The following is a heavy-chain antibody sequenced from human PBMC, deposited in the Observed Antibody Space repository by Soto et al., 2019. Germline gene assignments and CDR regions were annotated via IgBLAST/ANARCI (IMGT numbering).Heavy chain of an antibody. D-gene: IGHD2-15*01. CDR3: SRGGFHHGFDV. J-gene: IGHJ3*01. CDR2: IDNDGTGS. CDR1: GFTFRSYW. Sequence: EVQLAESGGASVQPGGSLRLSCAASGFTFRSYWMHWVRQAPGKGLVWVARIDNDGTGSIYADSVRGRFTISRGNAYNTVYLHMSSLRADDTAVYYCSRGGFHHGFDVWGQGTMVTVSS. V-gene: IGHV3-74*01.